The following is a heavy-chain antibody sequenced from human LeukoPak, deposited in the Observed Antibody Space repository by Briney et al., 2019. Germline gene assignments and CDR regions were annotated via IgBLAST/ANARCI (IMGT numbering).Heavy chain of an antibody. Sequence: GRSLRLSCAAPGFTFSSYGIHWVRQAPGKGLEWVAVISYDGSNKYYADSVKGRFTISRDNSKNTLYLQMNSLRAEDTAVYYCARDGGYSSSWYYFDYWGQGTLVTVSS. V-gene: IGHV3-30*03. CDR1: GFTFSSYG. D-gene: IGHD6-13*01. J-gene: IGHJ4*02. CDR2: ISYDGSNK. CDR3: ARDGGYSSSWYYFDY.